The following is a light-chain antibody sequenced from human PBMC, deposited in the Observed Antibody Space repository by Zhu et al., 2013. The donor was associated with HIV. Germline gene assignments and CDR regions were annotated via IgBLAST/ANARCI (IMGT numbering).Light chain of an antibody. J-gene: IGKJ1*01. CDR1: QSIAGSY. CDR3: QQSGSLVRT. CDR2: GAS. Sequence: EIVLTQSPGTLSLSPGERATLSCRASQSIAGSYLAWYQQKPGQAPRLLIYGASSRAIGIPDRFSGSGSGTEFSLTISRLEPDDFATYFCQQSGSLVRTFGQGTKVEIK. V-gene: IGKV3-20*01.